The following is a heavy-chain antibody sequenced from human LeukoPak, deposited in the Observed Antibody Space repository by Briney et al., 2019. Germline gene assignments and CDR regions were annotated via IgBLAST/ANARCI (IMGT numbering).Heavy chain of an antibody. CDR2: IYYSGST. J-gene: IGHJ4*02. CDR1: GGSVTTYY. V-gene: IGHV4-59*02. Sequence: PSETLSLTCTVSGGSVTTYYWSWIRQPPGKGLEWIGYIYYSGSTNHNPSLKSRVTMSVDMSKNQISLELSSVTAADTAVYYCARDSSIWYFDYWGQGTLVTVSS. CDR3: ARDSSIWYFDY. D-gene: IGHD6-13*01.